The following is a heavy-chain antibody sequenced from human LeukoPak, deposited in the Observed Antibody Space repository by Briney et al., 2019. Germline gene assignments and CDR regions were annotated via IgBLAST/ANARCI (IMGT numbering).Heavy chain of an antibody. CDR2: INPNSGGT. CDR3: SRVGYCTNGVCYIIFDY. J-gene: IGHJ4*02. CDR1: GYTFTGYY. Sequence: GASVKVSCKASGYTFTGYYMHWVRQAPGQGLEWMGRINPNSGGTNYAQKFQGRVTMTRDTSISTAYMELSRLRSDDTAVYYWSRVGYCTNGVCYIIFDYWGQGTLVTVSS. D-gene: IGHD2-8*01. V-gene: IGHV1-2*06.